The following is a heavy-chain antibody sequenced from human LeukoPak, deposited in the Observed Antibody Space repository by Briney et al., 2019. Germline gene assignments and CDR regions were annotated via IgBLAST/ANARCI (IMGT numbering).Heavy chain of an antibody. Sequence: SETLSLTCAAYGGSFNGYYWSWIRQPPGKGLEWIGEINHSGSTNYNPSLKSRVTISVDTSKNQFSLKLSSVTAADTAVYYCARVGQLAFDYWGQGTLVTVSS. D-gene: IGHD2-2*01. J-gene: IGHJ4*02. CDR3: ARVGQLAFDY. CDR1: GGSFNGYY. V-gene: IGHV4-34*01. CDR2: INHSGST.